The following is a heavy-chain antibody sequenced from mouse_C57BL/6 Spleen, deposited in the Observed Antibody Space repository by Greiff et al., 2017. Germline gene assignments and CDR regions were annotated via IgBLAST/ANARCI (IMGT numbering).Heavy chain of an antibody. Sequence: QVQLQQSGPGLVQPSQSLSITCTVSGFSLTSYGVHWVRQSPGKGLAWLGVIWSGGSTDYNAAFISRLSISKDNSKSQVFFKMNSLQADDTAIYYCAREAYYSNYGTFDVWGTGTTVTVSS. J-gene: IGHJ1*03. CDR2: IWSGGST. CDR3: AREAYYSNYGTFDV. V-gene: IGHV2-2*01. CDR1: GFSLTSYG. D-gene: IGHD2-5*01.